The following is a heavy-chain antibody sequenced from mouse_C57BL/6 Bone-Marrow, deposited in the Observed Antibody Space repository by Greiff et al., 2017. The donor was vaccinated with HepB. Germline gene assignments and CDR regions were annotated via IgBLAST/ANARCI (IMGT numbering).Heavy chain of an antibody. J-gene: IGHJ2*01. CDR1: GFNIKDDY. CDR3: TTLGIETPD. V-gene: IGHV14-4*01. Sequence: EVQLQQSGAELVRPGASVKLSCPASGFNIKDDYMHWVKQRPEQGLEWIGWIDPENGDTEYASKFQGKATITADTSSNTAYLQLSSLTSEDTAVYYCTTLGIETPDWGQGTTLTVSS. CDR2: IDPENGDT.